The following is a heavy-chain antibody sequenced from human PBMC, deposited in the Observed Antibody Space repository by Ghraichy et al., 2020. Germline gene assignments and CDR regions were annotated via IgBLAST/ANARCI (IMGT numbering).Heavy chain of an antibody. J-gene: IGHJ4*02. V-gene: IGHV4-59*01. Sequence: SQTLSLTCTVSGTSIRSYFWSWIRQAPGKGLEWIGDILYSGGTTYNPSLKSRVTISLDASNNQFSLNLSSVTASDTAVYYCARMGAYKAPFWYWSQGTLGAVSS. CDR3: ARMGAYKAPFWY. D-gene: IGHD3-16*01. CDR2: ILYSGGT. CDR1: GTSIRSYF.